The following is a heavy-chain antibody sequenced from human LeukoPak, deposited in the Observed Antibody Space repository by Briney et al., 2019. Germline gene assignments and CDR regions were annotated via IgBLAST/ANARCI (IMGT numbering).Heavy chain of an antibody. D-gene: IGHD1-26*01. Sequence: ASVKVSCKVSGYTLTELSMHWVRQAPGQGLEWMGIINPSGGSTSYAQKFQGRVTMTRDMSTSTVYMELSSLRSEDTAVYYCAREAFGIVGATPNYWGQGTLVTVSS. CDR1: GYTLTELS. V-gene: IGHV1-46*01. J-gene: IGHJ4*02. CDR3: AREAFGIVGATPNY. CDR2: INPSGGST.